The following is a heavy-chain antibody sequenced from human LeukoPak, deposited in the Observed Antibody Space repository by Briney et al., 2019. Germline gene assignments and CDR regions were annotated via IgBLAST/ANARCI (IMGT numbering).Heavy chain of an antibody. V-gene: IGHV3-23*01. Sequence: GGSLRLSCAASGFTFGTYGMSWVRQAPGKGLEWVSGISAGDGSTAYADSVKGRFTISRDNAKNSLYLQMNSLRAEDTAVYYCARVSWKRGYYFDYWGQGTLVTVSS. D-gene: IGHD1-1*01. CDR3: ARVSWKRGYYFDY. J-gene: IGHJ4*02. CDR1: GFTFGTYG. CDR2: ISAGDGST.